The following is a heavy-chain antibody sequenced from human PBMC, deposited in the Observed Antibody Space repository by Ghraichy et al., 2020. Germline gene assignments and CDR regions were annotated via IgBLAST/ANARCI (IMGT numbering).Heavy chain of an antibody. CDR3: ASSTTSYRSSVLNAFDI. D-gene: IGHD3-16*02. Sequence: GGSLRLSCAASGFIFSTYSLNWVRQAPGKGLEWVSSISSSSLYIYYAESVQGRFTISRDNAWNSLYLQMSSLRAEDTAIYYCASSTTSYRSSVLNAFDIWGQGTMVTVSS. J-gene: IGHJ3*02. CDR1: GFIFSTYS. V-gene: IGHV3-21*01. CDR2: ISSSSLYI.